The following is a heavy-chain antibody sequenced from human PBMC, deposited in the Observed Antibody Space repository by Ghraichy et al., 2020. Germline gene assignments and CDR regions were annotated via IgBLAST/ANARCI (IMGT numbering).Heavy chain of an antibody. CDR3: ARGGYNWNYEAYDY. CDR2: IYYSGST. Sequence: SETLSLTCTVSGGSISSYYWSWIRQPPGKGLEWIGYIYYSGSTYYNPSLKSRVTISVDTSKNQFSLKLSSVTAADTAVYYCARGGYNWNYEAYDYWGQGTLVTVSS. D-gene: IGHD1-7*01. J-gene: IGHJ4*02. V-gene: IGHV4-59*04. CDR1: GGSISSYY.